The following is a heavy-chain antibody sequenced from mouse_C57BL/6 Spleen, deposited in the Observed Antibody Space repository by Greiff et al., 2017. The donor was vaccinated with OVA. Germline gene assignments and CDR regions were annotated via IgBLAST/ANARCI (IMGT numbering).Heavy chain of an antibody. V-gene: IGHV1-72*01. CDR1: GYTFTSYW. CDR3: ARDDYDYLYAMDY. D-gene: IGHD2-4*01. Sequence: QVQLKQPGAELVKPGASVKLSCKASGYTFTSYWMHWVKQRPGRGLEWIGRIDPNSGGYTYNEKFKSKATLTVDKPSSTAYMQLSSLTSEDSAVYYGARDDYDYLYAMDYWGQGTSVTVSS. CDR2: IDPNSGGY. J-gene: IGHJ4*01.